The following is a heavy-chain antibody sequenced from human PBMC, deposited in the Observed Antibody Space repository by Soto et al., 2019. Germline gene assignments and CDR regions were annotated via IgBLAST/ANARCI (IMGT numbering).Heavy chain of an antibody. V-gene: IGHV3-48*03. Sequence: PGGSLRLSCAASGFTFSSYEMNWVRQAPGKGLEWVSYISSSGSTIYYADSVKGRFTISRDNAKNSPYLQMNSLRAEDTAVYYCARDDWNDVTFDYWGQGTLVTVSS. CDR1: GFTFSSYE. CDR2: ISSSGSTI. J-gene: IGHJ4*02. CDR3: ARDDWNDVTFDY. D-gene: IGHD1-1*01.